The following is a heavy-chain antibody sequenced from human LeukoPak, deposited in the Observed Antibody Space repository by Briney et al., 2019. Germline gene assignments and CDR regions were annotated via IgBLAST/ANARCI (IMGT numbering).Heavy chain of an antibody. CDR3: AKFPNDYGDPYYYYYYMDV. CDR1: GFTFSSYA. J-gene: IGHJ6*03. D-gene: IGHD4-17*01. Sequence: GGSLRLSCAASGFTFSSYAMSWVRQAPGKGLEWVSGISSSGGSTYYADSVKGRFTISRDNSKNTLYLQMNSLRAEDTAVYYCAKFPNDYGDPYYYYYYMDVWGKGTTVTISS. CDR2: ISSSGGST. V-gene: IGHV3-23*01.